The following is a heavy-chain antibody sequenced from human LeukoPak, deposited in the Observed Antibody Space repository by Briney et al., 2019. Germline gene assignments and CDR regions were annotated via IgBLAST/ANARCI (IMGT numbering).Heavy chain of an antibody. CDR2: IYTSGST. D-gene: IGHD3-10*01. V-gene: IGHV4-61*02. CDR1: GGSISSGSYY. CDR3: ARSMVRGLTHPYSFDY. J-gene: IGHJ4*02. Sequence: SETLSHTCTVSGGSISSGSYYWSWIRQAAGKRPEWIGRIYTSGSTDYNPSLRSRVTISVDPSKNQFSLKLSSVTAADTAVYYCARSMVRGLTHPYSFDYWGQGTLVTVSS.